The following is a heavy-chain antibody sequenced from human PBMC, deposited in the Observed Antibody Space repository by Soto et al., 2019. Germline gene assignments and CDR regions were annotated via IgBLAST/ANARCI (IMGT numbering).Heavy chain of an antibody. D-gene: IGHD7-27*01. V-gene: IGHV1-69*01. CDR3: ARDETGDSYYYYYGMDV. CDR2: IIPMFGTA. J-gene: IGHJ6*02. Sequence: QVQLVQSGAEVQKPGSSVKVSCKASGGTFKNFNFNWVRQAPGQGLEWMGGIIPMFGTADYAQRFQGRVTITADDSTSTAYMELSSLRSEDTAVYYCARDETGDSYYYYYGMDVWGQGTTVTVSS. CDR1: GGTFKNFN.